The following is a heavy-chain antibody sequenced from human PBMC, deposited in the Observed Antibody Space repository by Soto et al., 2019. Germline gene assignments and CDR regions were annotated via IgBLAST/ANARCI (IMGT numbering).Heavy chain of an antibody. D-gene: IGHD3-3*01. CDR3: TTDQPLRFLEWLLHYYMDV. Sequence: GGSLRLSCAASGFTFSNAWMSWVRQAPGKGLEWVGRIKSKTDGGTTDYAAPVKGRFTISRDDSKNTLYLQMNSLKTEDTAVYYCTTDQPLRFLEWLLHYYMDVWGKGTTVTVSS. CDR2: IKSKTDGGTT. J-gene: IGHJ6*03. CDR1: GFTFSNAW. V-gene: IGHV3-15*01.